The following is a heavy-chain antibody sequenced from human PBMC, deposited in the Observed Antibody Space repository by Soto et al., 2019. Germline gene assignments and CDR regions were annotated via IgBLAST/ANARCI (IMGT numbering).Heavy chain of an antibody. V-gene: IGHV4-59*01. Sequence: PSETLSLTXTVSGGSISSYYWSWIRQPPGKGLEWIGYIYYSGSTNYNPSLKSRVTISVDTSKNQFSLKLSSVTAADTAVYYCARQGVRGDADAFDIWGQGTMVTVSS. CDR2: IYYSGST. J-gene: IGHJ3*02. D-gene: IGHD3-10*01. CDR1: GGSISSYY. CDR3: ARQGVRGDADAFDI.